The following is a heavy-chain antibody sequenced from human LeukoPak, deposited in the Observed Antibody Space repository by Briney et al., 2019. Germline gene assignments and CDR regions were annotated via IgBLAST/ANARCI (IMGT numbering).Heavy chain of an antibody. Sequence: QPGGSLRLSCAASGFTFSSYGMHWVRQAPGKGLEWVSAISGSGGSTYYADSVKGRFTISRDNSKNTLYLQMNSLRAEDTAVYYCAKSSGYYPLNTQEDYWGQGTLVTVSS. CDR3: AKSSGYYPLNTQEDY. CDR2: ISGSGGST. D-gene: IGHD3-22*01. CDR1: GFTFSSYG. J-gene: IGHJ4*02. V-gene: IGHV3-23*01.